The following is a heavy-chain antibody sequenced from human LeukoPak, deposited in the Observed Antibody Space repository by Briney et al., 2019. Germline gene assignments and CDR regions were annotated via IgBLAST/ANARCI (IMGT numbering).Heavy chain of an antibody. J-gene: IGHJ4*02. D-gene: IGHD5-24*01. CDR2: ITDNGKNK. Sequence: GGSLRLSCAASGFSFSTYSMNWVHQAPGQGPEWISYITDNGKNKYYADSMKGRFTISRDNVKNSLYLQMDSLRAEDTAVYYCARGGVGDGDYFGIWGQGTLVTVSS. V-gene: IGHV3-48*01. CDR3: ARGGVGDGDYFGI. CDR1: GFSFSTYS.